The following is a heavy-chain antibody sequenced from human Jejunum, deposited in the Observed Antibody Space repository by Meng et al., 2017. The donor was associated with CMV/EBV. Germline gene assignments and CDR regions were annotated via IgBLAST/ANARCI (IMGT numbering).Heavy chain of an antibody. D-gene: IGHD1-1*01. Sequence: SGFTFGDYAMNWVRQAPGKGLEWVGFIRSKAYGGTTEYTASVKGRFTISRDDSKSTAYLQMNSLKTEDTAVYYCSRGNWNDDFDYWGQGTLVTVSS. CDR3: SRGNWNDDFDY. V-gene: IGHV3-49*04. J-gene: IGHJ4*02. CDR2: IRSKAYGGTT. CDR1: GFTFGDYA.